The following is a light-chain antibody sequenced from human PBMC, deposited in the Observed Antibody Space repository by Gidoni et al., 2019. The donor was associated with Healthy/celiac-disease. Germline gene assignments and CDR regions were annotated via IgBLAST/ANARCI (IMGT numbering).Light chain of an antibody. CDR2: GAS. J-gene: IGKJ2*01. CDR3: QQYGSSPRYT. CDR1: QRVSSSY. Sequence: EIVLTQSPGTLSFSPGERATLSCRASQRVSSSYLAWYQQKPGQAPRLLIYGASSRATGIPDRFSGSGSGTDFTLTISRLEPEDFAVYYCQQYGSSPRYTFGQGTKLEIK. V-gene: IGKV3-20*01.